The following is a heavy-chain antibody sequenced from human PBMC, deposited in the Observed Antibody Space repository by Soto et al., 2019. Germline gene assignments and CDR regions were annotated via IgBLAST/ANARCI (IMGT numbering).Heavy chain of an antibody. J-gene: IGHJ6*02. CDR2: INHSGST. D-gene: IGHD1-26*01. Sequence: PSETLSRTCAVYGGTFSGYYWSWIRQPPGKGLEWIGEINHSGSTNYNPSLKSRVTISVDTSKNQFSLKLSSVTAADTAVYYCARTTPSYYYGMDVWGQGTTVTVSS. V-gene: IGHV4-34*01. CDR3: ARTTPSYYYGMDV. CDR1: GGTFSGYY.